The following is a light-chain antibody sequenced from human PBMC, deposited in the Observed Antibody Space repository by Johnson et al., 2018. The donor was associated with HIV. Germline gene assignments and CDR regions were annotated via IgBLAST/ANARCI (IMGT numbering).Light chain of an antibody. J-gene: IGLJ1*01. CDR3: GTWDSSLSVYV. CDR2: DNN. Sequence: VLTQPPSVSAAPGQKVTISCSGSSSNIGNNYVSWYQQLPGTAPKLLIYDNNKRPSGIPDRFSGSKSGTSATLGITGLQTGDEADYYGGTWDSSLSVYVFGTGTKVSAL. V-gene: IGLV1-51*01. CDR1: SSNIGNNY.